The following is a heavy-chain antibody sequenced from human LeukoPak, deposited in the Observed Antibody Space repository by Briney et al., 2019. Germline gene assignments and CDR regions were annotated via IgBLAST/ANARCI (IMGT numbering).Heavy chain of an antibody. D-gene: IGHD3-22*01. CDR1: GFTVSSNY. CDR2: ISGSGGST. J-gene: IGHJ2*01. V-gene: IGHV3-23*01. Sequence: GGSLRLSCAASGFTVSSNYMSWVRQAPGKGLEWVSAISGSGGSTYYADSVKGRFTISRDNSKNTLYLQMNSLRAEDTAVYYCATTYYYDSSARGTFDYWGRGTLVTVSS. CDR3: ATTYYYDSSARGTFDY.